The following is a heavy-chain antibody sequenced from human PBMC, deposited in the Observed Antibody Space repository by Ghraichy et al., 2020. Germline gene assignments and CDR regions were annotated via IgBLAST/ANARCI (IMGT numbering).Heavy chain of an antibody. D-gene: IGHD3-10*01. J-gene: IGHJ4*02. CDR1: GFTFDNYA. V-gene: IGHV3-23*01. Sequence: SCAASGFTFDNYAMSWVRQAPGKGLEWVSAISGGGGSTYYTDSVKGRFTISRDNSKNTLYLQMNSLRAEDTAVYYCAKSFSFGSGSPADHWGQGTLVTVSS. CDR3: AKSFSFGSGSPADH. CDR2: ISGGGGST.